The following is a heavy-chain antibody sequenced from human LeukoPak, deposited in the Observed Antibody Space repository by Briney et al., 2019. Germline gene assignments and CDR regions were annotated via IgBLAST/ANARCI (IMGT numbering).Heavy chain of an antibody. CDR2: INPNSGGT. Sequence: ASVKVSCTASGYTFTGYYMHWVRQAPGQGLEWMGWINPNSGGTNYAQKFQGRVTMTRDTSISTAYMELSRLRSDDKAVYYCARGYCSGGSCYSSSWAYYYYYYYYMDVWGKGTTVTISS. J-gene: IGHJ6*03. CDR3: ARGYCSGGSCYSSSWAYYYYYYYYMDV. V-gene: IGHV1-2*02. D-gene: IGHD2-15*01. CDR1: GYTFTGYY.